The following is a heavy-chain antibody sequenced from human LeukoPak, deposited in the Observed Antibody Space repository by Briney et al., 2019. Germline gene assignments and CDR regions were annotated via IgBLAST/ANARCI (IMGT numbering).Heavy chain of an antibody. CDR1: GFTFSSFF. Sequence: PGGSLRLSCEASGFTFSSFFMNWVRQAPGKGLEWVSYISSSGSTIYYADSVKGRFTISRDNAKNSLYLQMNSLRAEDTAVYYCARAYYDSSGYYYYYYMDVWGKGTTVTISS. V-gene: IGHV3-48*03. D-gene: IGHD3-22*01. J-gene: IGHJ6*03. CDR3: ARAYYDSSGYYYYYYMDV. CDR2: ISSSGSTI.